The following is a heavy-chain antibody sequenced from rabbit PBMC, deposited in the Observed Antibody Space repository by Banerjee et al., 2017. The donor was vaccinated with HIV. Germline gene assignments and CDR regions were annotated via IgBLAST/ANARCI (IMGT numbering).Heavy chain of an antibody. CDR2: IGPGFGST. V-gene: IGHV1S47*01. CDR3: ARDPAYASGSGAYIPYL. Sequence: ELVESGGGLVQPGESLKVSCKASGFDFSRYSINWVRQAPGKGPEWIAYIGPGFGSTYYASSVKGRFTISSDNAQNTLYLQLNSLTVADTATYFCARDPAYASGSGAYIPYLWGPGTLVTVS. J-gene: IGHJ4*01. CDR1: GFDFSRYS. D-gene: IGHD1-1*01.